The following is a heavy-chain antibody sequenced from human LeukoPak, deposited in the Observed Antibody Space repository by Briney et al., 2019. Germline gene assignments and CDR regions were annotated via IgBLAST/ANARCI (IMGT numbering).Heavy chain of an antibody. CDR2: ISYDGSNK. CDR3: ARDRRKVGAFFDY. J-gene: IGHJ4*02. CDR1: GFTFSSYA. D-gene: IGHD1-26*01. V-gene: IGHV3-30-3*01. Sequence: PGGSLRLSCAASGFTFSSYAMHWVRQAPGKGLEWVAVISYDGSNKYYADSVKGRFTISRDNSKNTLYLQMNSLRAEDTAVYYCARDRRKVGAFFDYWAREPWSPSPQ.